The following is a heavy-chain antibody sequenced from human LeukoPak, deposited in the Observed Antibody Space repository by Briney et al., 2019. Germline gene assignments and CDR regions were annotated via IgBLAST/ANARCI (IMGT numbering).Heavy chain of an antibody. D-gene: IGHD5-24*01. Sequence: GGSLRLSCAASGFTVSSNYMSWVRQAPGKGLEWVSILYNDGTTYNADSVKGRFTISRDDSKNTLYLQMNSLISEDTAVYYCARGDRRDGYRFDCWGQGTLVTVSS. V-gene: IGHV3-53*01. CDR3: ARGDRRDGYRFDC. CDR1: GFTVSSNY. J-gene: IGHJ4*02. CDR2: LYNDGTT.